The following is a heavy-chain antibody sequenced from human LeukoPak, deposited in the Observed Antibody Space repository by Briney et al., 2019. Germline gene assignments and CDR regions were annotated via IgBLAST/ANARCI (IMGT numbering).Heavy chain of an antibody. V-gene: IGHV4-59*01. CDR3: ARRGYSSSSGWFDP. D-gene: IGHD6-6*01. CDR2: IYYSGST. J-gene: IGHJ5*02. CDR1: GGSISSYY. Sequence: PSETPSLTCTVSGGSISSYYWSWIRQPPGKGLEWIGYIYYSGSTNYNPSLKSRVTISVDTSKNQFSLKLSSVTAADTAVYYCARRGYSSSSGWFDPWGQGTLVTVSS.